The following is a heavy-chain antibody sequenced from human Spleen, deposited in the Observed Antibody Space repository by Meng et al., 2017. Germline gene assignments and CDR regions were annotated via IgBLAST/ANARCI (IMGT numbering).Heavy chain of an antibody. D-gene: IGHD6-13*01. Sequence: QLPLGQSGADVKKPGASVKVSCKPSGYNFPDYYIHWVRQAPGQGLEWMGRIDPKNGDTHYAQKFQGRVTMTGDTSISTAYMDLSGLRSDDTAVYYRARDEDISAAGKLFGDYWGQGTLVTVFS. CDR1: GYNFPDYY. CDR2: IDPKNGDT. V-gene: IGHV1-2*06. J-gene: IGHJ4*02. CDR3: ARDEDISAAGKLFGDY.